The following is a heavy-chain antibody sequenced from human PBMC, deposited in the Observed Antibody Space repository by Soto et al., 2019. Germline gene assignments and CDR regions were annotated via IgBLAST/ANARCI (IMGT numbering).Heavy chain of an antibody. CDR3: TTVFCSGGSCRYYYYYGMDV. CDR1: GFTFSNAW. D-gene: IGHD2-15*01. Sequence: GGSLRLSCAASGFTFSNAWMNWVRQAPGKGLEWVGRIKSKTDGGTTDYAAPVKGRFTISRDDSKNTLYLQMNSLKTEDTAVYYFTTVFCSGGSCRYYYYYGMDVWGQGTTVTVSS. CDR2: IKSKTDGGTT. J-gene: IGHJ6*02. V-gene: IGHV3-15*07.